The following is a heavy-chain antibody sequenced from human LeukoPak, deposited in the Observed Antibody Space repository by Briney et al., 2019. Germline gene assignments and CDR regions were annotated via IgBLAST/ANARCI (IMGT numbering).Heavy chain of an antibody. J-gene: IGHJ4*02. CDR2: ISGSGDTT. V-gene: IGHV3-23*01. Sequence: GGSLRLSCAASGLSFSRFAMSWVRQAPGKGLEWVSTISGSGDTTYYADSVKGRFTISRDNLTNTLYVQMNSLRVEDTAVYYCAKGHSAHGTGFDYWGQGTLAIVSS. D-gene: IGHD1-1*01. CDR3: AKGHSAHGTGFDY. CDR1: GLSFSRFA.